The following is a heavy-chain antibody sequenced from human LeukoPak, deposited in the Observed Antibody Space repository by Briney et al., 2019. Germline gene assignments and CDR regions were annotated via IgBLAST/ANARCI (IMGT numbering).Heavy chain of an antibody. J-gene: IGHJ4*02. CDR1: GYTFTSYY. CDR2: INPSGGST. V-gene: IGHV1-46*01. Sequence: ASVKVSCKASGYTFTSYYMHWVRQAPGQGLEWMGIINPSGGSTNYAQKFQGRVTMTRDTSTSTVDMELSSLRSEDTAVYYCARDRRDGHDYWGQGTLVTVSS. D-gene: IGHD5-24*01. CDR3: ARDRRDGHDY.